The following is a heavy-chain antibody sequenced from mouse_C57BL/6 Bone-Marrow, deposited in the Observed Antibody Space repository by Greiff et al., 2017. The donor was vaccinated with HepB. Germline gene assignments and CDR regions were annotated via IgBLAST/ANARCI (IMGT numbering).Heavy chain of an antibody. V-gene: IGHV1-80*01. CDR2: IYPGDGDT. D-gene: IGHD2-3*01. Sequence: VQLQESGAELVKPVASVKISCKASGYAFSSYWMNWVKQRPGKGLEWIGQIYPGDGDTNYNGKFKGKATLTADKSSSTAYMQLSSLTSEDSAVYFCARDGYYVGDYYAMDYWGQGTSVTVSS. CDR3: ARDGYYVGDYYAMDY. CDR1: GYAFSSYW. J-gene: IGHJ4*01.